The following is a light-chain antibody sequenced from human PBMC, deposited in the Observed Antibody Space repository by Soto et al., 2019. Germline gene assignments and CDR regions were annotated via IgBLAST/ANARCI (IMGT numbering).Light chain of an antibody. V-gene: IGKV1-5*01. CDR1: QSITSW. Sequence: DIQMTQSPSTLSASVGDRVTITCRASQSITSWLAWYQQKPGKAPKLLIYDASRLQSGVPARFSGSGSGTEFTLTISSLQTDDFAIYYCQQYDSYYTFGQGTKLDIK. CDR2: DAS. J-gene: IGKJ2*01. CDR3: QQYDSYYT.